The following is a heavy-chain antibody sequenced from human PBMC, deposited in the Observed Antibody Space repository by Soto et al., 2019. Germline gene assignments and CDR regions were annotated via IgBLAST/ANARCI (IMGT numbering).Heavy chain of an antibody. V-gene: IGHV4-59*01. D-gene: IGHD5-12*01. CDR1: GGSISSYC. J-gene: IGHJ6*02. CDR2: IYYNGST. Sequence: QVQLQESAPGLVKPSETLSLTCTVSGGSISSYCWSWIRQPPGKGMEWIGYIYYNGSTNYNPSLKRLVIISVDTSKNQFSLKLSSVTAADTAVYYCARDRPARASGYPLSPPYYYYVMDVWGQGTTVTVSS. CDR3: ARDRPARASGYPLSPPYYYYVMDV.